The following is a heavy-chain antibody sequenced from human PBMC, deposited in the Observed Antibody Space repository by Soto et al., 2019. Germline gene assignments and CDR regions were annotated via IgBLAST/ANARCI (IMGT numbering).Heavy chain of an antibody. D-gene: IGHD3-10*01. V-gene: IGHV3-11*06. Sequence: GGSLRLSCAASGFTFSDYYMSWIRQAPGKGLEWVSYISSSSSYTNYADSVKGRFTISRDNAKNSLYLQMNSLRAEDTAVYYCARDSKRHYGSGSSPVWVWGQGTTVTVSS. CDR2: ISSSSSYT. CDR1: GFTFSDYY. J-gene: IGHJ6*02. CDR3: ARDSKRHYGSGSSPVWV.